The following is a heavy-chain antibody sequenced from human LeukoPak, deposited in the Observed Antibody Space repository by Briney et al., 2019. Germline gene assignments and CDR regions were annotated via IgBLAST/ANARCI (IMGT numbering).Heavy chain of an antibody. CDR2: ISSSSSYI. V-gene: IGHV3-21*04. CDR3: ARGCSSTSCYTDFDY. CDR1: GFTFTSYS. J-gene: IGHJ4*02. Sequence: GGSLRLSCEASGFTFTSYSMNWVRQAPGKGLEWVSSISSSSSYIYYADSVKGRFTISRDNAKKSVYLQMNSLRSEDTAVYYCARGCSSTSCYTDFDYWGQGTLVTVSS. D-gene: IGHD2-2*02.